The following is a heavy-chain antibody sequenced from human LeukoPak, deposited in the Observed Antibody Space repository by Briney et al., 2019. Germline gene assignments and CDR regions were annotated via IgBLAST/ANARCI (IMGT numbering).Heavy chain of an antibody. J-gene: IGHJ5*02. D-gene: IGHD1-26*01. Sequence: SETLFLICAVYGGYFSGYYWSCIRRPPAKGLQESREINHSGSTNYSPSLKIRVTVTVDTSKNHCSLYLRSVTAADTAEYYCETRPGVGATDWFHPWGQGTLVTVSS. CDR2: INHSGST. CDR3: ETRPGVGATDWFHP. V-gene: IGHV4-34*01. CDR1: GGYFSGYY.